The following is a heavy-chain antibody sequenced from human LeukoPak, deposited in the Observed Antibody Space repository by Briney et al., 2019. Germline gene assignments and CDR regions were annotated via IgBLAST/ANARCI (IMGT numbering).Heavy chain of an antibody. Sequence: GASVKVSCKASGGTFSSYAISWVRQAPGPGLEWMGGIIPIFGTANYAQKFQGRVTMTTDTSTSTAYMELRSLRSDDTAVHYCARDRRGYSYGFGPDYWGQGTLVTVSS. V-gene: IGHV1-69*05. CDR1: GGTFSSYA. D-gene: IGHD5-18*01. CDR2: IIPIFGTA. CDR3: ARDRRGYSYGFGPDY. J-gene: IGHJ4*02.